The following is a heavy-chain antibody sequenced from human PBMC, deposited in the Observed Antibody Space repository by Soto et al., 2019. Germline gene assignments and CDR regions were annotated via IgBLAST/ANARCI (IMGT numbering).Heavy chain of an antibody. V-gene: IGHV4-39*07. J-gene: IGHJ6*02. D-gene: IGHD3-22*01. Sequence: PSETLSLTCTVSGGSISNTYYYWGWIRPPPGKGLEWIGSIYYSGRTYYNPSLKSRVTISVDTSKNQFSLKLSSVTAADTAVYYCARSPDSSGYYPRRYYYGMDVWGQGTTVT. CDR3: ARSPDSSGYYPRRYYYGMDV. CDR1: GGSISNTYYY. CDR2: IYYSGRT.